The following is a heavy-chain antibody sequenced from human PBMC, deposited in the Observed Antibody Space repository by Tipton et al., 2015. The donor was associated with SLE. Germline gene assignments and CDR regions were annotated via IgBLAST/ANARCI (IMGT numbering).Heavy chain of an antibody. D-gene: IGHD1-26*01. J-gene: IGHJ4*02. CDR3: AMGRAVTH. CDR1: GGSFSGYY. V-gene: IGHV4-34*01. Sequence: TLSLTCAVYGGSFSGYYWSWIRQPPGKGLEWIGEINHSGRTNYNPSLKSRVTISVDTSKNQFSLKLSSVTAADTAVYYCAMGRAVTHWGQGTLVTVSS. CDR2: INHSGRT.